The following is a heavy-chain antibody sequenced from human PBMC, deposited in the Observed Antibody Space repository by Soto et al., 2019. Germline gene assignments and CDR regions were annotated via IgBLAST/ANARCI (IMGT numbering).Heavy chain of an antibody. CDR2: MYYSGST. J-gene: IGHJ4*02. CDR3: ATVYSGRRGY. Sequence: SETLSLTCTVSGGSFSTYYWSWIRQPPGKGLEWIAYMYYSGSTNYNPSLKSRVTISVDTSKNQFSLNLSSVTAADTAVYYCATVYSGRRGYWGQGTLVTVS. CDR1: GGSFSTYY. D-gene: IGHD1-26*01. V-gene: IGHV4-59*01.